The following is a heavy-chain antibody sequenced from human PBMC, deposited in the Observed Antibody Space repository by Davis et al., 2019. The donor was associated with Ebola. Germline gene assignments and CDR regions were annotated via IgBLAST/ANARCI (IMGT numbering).Heavy chain of an antibody. J-gene: IGHJ5*02. CDR1: GFTFNNYA. V-gene: IGHV3-23*01. D-gene: IGHD6-6*01. CDR3: AKGPYSSSSRAWFDP. Sequence: GGSLRLSCAASGFTFNNYAMSWVRQTPGKGLEWVSAISGGGGTTYYADSVTGRFTISRDNSKNTLYLQMNSLRAEDTALYYCAKGPYSSSSRAWFDPWGQGTLVTVSS. CDR2: ISGGGGTT.